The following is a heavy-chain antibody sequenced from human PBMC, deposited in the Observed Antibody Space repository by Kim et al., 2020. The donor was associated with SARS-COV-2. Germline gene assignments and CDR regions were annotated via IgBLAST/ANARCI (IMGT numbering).Heavy chain of an antibody. CDR1: GGSISSSNYY. V-gene: IGHV4-39*01. CDR3: ATKYYDTLTGYECYDY. CDR2: IYYSGST. J-gene: IGHJ4*02. Sequence: SETLSLTCTVSGGSISSSNYYWGWIRQPPGKGLEWIGSIYYSGSTYYNPSLKSRVTISVDTSKNQFSLKLSSVTAADTAVYYCATKYYDTLTGYECYDYWGQGTLVTVSS. D-gene: IGHD3-9*01.